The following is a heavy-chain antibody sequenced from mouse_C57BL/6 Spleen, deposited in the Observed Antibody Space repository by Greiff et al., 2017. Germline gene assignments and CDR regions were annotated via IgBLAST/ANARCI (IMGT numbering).Heavy chain of an antibody. CDR3: ARSPYYYGSSFHWYFDV. CDR1: GYTFTSYW. J-gene: IGHJ1*03. CDR2: IHPNSGST. V-gene: IGHV1-64*01. Sequence: VQLQQPGAELVKPGASVKLSCKASGYTFTSYWMHWVKQRPGQGLEWIGMIHPNSGSTNYNEKFKSKATLTVDKSSSTAYMQLSSLTSEDSAVYYCARSPYYYGSSFHWYFDVWGTGTTVTVSS. D-gene: IGHD1-1*01.